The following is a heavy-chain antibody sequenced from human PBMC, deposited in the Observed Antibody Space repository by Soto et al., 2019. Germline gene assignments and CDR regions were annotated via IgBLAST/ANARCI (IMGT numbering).Heavy chain of an antibody. CDR3: ARAIHCYGSGSPHGRGMDV. J-gene: IGHJ6*02. D-gene: IGHD3-10*01. CDR1: GYTFTSYG. Sequence: ASVKVSCKASGYTFTSYGISWVRQAPGQGLEWMGWISAYNGNTNYAQKLQGRVTMTTDTSTSTAYMELRSLRSDDTAVYYCARAIHCYGSGSPHGRGMDVWGQGTTVTVSS. CDR2: ISAYNGNT. V-gene: IGHV1-18*04.